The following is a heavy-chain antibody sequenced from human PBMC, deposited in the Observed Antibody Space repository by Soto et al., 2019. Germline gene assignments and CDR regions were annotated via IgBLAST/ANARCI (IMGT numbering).Heavy chain of an antibody. D-gene: IGHD5-12*01. V-gene: IGHV4-59*01. J-gene: IGHJ4*02. CDR1: GDSISSFY. CDR2: IYKSEST. CDR3: VTGAGWLPDY. Sequence: PSETLSLTCTVSGDSISSFYCNWVRQSPGKGLEWIGYIYKSESTKYNPSLQSRVTISADTSKNQFSLRLTSVTAADTAIYYCVTGAGWLPDYWGQGTLVTVS.